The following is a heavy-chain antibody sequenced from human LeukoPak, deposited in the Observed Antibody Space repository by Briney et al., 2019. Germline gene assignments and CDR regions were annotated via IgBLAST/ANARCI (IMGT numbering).Heavy chain of an antibody. CDR3: ARHSSSLDAFDI. V-gene: IGHV4-59*08. CDR2: IYYSGST. CDR1: GGSISSYY. D-gene: IGHD6-13*01. Sequence: SETLSLTCTVSGGSISSYYWSWIRQPPGKGLEWIGYIYYSGSTNYNPSLESRVTISVDTSKNQFSLKLSSVTAADTAVYYCARHSSSLDAFDIWGQGTMVTVSS. J-gene: IGHJ3*02.